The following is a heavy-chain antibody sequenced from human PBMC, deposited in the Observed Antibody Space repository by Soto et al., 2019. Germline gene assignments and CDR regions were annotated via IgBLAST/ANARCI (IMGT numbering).Heavy chain of an antibody. CDR1: GGSISSSSYY. V-gene: IGHV4-39*01. J-gene: IGHJ4*02. CDR2: IYYSGST. D-gene: IGHD4-17*01. Sequence: QLQLQESGPGLVKPSETLSLTCTVSGGSISSSSYYWGWISQPPGKGLEWIGSIYYSGSTYYNPSLKSRVTISVDTSKNQFSLKLSSVTAEDTAVYYCASQGVSDGDYYFDYWGQGTLVTVSS. CDR3: ASQGVSDGDYYFDY.